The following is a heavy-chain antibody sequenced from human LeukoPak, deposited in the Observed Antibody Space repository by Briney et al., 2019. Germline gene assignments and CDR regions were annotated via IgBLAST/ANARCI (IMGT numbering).Heavy chain of an antibody. Sequence: GGSLRLSCAASGFTFSTYDMHWVRQAPGQGLEWVAFIRSDGSNKYYAASVKGRFTISRDNSENTLYLQVNSLRAEDTAIYYCAKDIYSYPGSFDYWGQGTLVTVSS. CDR3: AKDIYSYPGSFDY. CDR1: GFTFSTYD. D-gene: IGHD5-18*01. J-gene: IGHJ4*02. V-gene: IGHV3-30*02. CDR2: IRSDGSNK.